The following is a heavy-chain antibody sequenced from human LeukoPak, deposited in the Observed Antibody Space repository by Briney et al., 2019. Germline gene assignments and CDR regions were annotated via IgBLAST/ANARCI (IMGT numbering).Heavy chain of an antibody. J-gene: IGHJ6*02. Sequence: SETLSLTCTVSGGSIRSGDYSWNWIRQHPGTGLEWIGYIYYSGSTYYNPSLTSRVTMSVDTSKNQFSLKLSSVTAADTAIYYCARDHTETSSLNFRNYYYYGMDIWGQGTTVIVSS. CDR2: IYYSGST. CDR1: GGSIRSGDYS. D-gene: IGHD4-4*01. V-gene: IGHV4-31*03. CDR3: ARDHTETSSLNFRNYYYYGMDI.